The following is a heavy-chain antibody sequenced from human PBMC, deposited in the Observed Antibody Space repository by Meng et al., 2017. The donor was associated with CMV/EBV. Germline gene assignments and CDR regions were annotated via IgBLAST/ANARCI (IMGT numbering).Heavy chain of an antibody. CDR1: GGSFSGYY. D-gene: IGHD3-22*01. Sequence: SETLSLTCAVYGGSFSGYYGSWIRQPPGKGLEWIGEINHSGSTNYNPSLKSRVTISVDTYKNQFSLKLSSVTAADTAVYYCARGRNYYDSSGLGLEYWGQGTLVTVSS. CDR3: ARGRNYYDSSGLGLEY. J-gene: IGHJ4*02. V-gene: IGHV4-34*01. CDR2: INHSGST.